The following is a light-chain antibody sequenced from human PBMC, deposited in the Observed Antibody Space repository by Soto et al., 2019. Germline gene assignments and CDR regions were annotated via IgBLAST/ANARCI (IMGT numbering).Light chain of an antibody. CDR1: QSVSRA. V-gene: IGKV3-11*01. CDR2: DSS. J-gene: IGKJ1*01. Sequence: EIVLTQSPATLSLSPGERATLSCSASQSVSRALAWYQQKSGQAPRLLSYDSSNRATGLPTRFSGSGSGKNLPLAVRRLKCQDFAVYYCQRLSNRPQTFGQETKVDIK. CDR3: QRLSNRPQT.